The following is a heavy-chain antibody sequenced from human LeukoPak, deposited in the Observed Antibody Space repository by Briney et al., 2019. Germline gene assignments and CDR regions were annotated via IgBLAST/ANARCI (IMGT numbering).Heavy chain of an antibody. CDR3: ARRRDFIDY. D-gene: IGHD3/OR15-3a*01. Sequence: PGGSLRLSCAASGFTFSSYAMSWVRQAPGKGLEWVSGISGSGGTTHYADSVKGRFTISRDNSKNTLYLQMTSLRDEDTAVYYCARRRDFIDYWGQGTLVTVSS. V-gene: IGHV3-23*01. CDR1: GFTFSSYA. J-gene: IGHJ4*02. CDR2: ISGSGGTT.